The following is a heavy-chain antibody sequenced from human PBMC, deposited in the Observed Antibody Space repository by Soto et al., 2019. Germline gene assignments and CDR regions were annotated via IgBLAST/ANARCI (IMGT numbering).Heavy chain of an antibody. CDR2: ITPMFGTA. D-gene: IGHD6-19*01. CDR1: GGTFSRYA. Sequence: QVQLVQSGAEVKKYGSSVKVSCKASGGTFSRYAISWVRQAPGQGLEWMGGITPMFGTANYAQKFQGRVTITADESTRTGYMELSSLRSDDTAVYYCAQTLGLAVAGPGRFDLWGRGTLVTVSS. J-gene: IGHJ2*01. V-gene: IGHV1-69*12. CDR3: AQTLGLAVAGPGRFDL.